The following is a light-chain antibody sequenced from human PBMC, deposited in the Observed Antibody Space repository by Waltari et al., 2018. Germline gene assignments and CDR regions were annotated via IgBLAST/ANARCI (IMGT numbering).Light chain of an antibody. J-gene: IGKJ2*01. CDR2: AAS. CDR3: QQSYSTPYT. Sequence: DIQMTQSPSSLSAFVGDRVTITCRASQSITNYLNWYQEKPGKAPKILIYAASGLQGGVPSRFSGSGSGTDFTLTISSLQAEDFATYYCQQSYSTPYTFGQGTKLEIK. CDR1: QSITNY. V-gene: IGKV1-39*01.